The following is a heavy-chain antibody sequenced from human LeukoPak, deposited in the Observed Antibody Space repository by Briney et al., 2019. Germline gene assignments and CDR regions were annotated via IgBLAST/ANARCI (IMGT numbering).Heavy chain of an antibody. Sequence: SVKVSCKASGGTFSSYAISWVRQAPGQGLEWMGGIIPIFGTANYAQKFQGRVTLTTDESTSTAYMELSSLRSEDTAVYYCARARAMRAAFDIWGQGTMVTVSS. V-gene: IGHV1-69*05. CDR2: IIPIFGTA. CDR1: GGTFSSYA. CDR3: ARARAMRAAFDI. J-gene: IGHJ3*02.